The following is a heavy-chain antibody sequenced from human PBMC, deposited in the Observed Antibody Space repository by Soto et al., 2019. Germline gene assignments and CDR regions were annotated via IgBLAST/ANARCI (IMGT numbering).Heavy chain of an antibody. J-gene: IGHJ4*02. Sequence: PGGSLRLSCAASGFTFSSYGMHWVRQAPGKGLEWVAVISYDGSNKYYADSVKGRFTISRDNFKNTLYLQMNSLRAEDTAVYYCARNFGGTTVTTIDYWGQGTLVTVS. CDR1: GFTFSSYG. CDR3: ARNFGGTTVTTIDY. V-gene: IGHV3-30*03. D-gene: IGHD4-17*01. CDR2: ISYDGSNK.